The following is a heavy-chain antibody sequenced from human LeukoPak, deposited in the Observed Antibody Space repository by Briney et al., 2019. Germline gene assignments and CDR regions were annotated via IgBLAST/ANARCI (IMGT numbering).Heavy chain of an antibody. J-gene: IGHJ4*02. D-gene: IGHD3-22*01. V-gene: IGHV3-23*01. Sequence: GGSLRLSCAASGFTFSSYAMSWVRQAPGKGLEWVSAISGSGGSTYYADSVKGRFTISRDNSKNTLYLQMNSLRAEDTAVYYCARGGGYDSSPFDYWGQGTLVTVSS. CDR3: ARGGGYDSSPFDY. CDR2: ISGSGGST. CDR1: GFTFSSYA.